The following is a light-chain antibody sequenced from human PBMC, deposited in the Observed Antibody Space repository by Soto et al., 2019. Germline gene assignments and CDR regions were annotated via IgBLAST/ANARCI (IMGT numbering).Light chain of an antibody. CDR3: QTYGSSGT. CDR1: QSVSKNY. V-gene: IGKV3-20*01. CDR2: GAY. J-gene: IGKJ4*02. Sequence: NVVTRSPVTXSLLSPERAPGACRASQSVSKNYSAWNKKKTGKXPXXTISGAYNRATGITERFSGSGYGTDSTLTNRRPEIEDCAVYYCQTYGSSGTFGEGTQV.